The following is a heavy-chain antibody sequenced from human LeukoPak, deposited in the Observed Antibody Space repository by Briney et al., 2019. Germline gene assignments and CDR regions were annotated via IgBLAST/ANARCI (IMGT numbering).Heavy chain of an antibody. V-gene: IGHV3-48*03. J-gene: IGHJ4*02. CDR3: TTLTVASSFDY. Sequence: GGSLRLSCAASEFAFSVFEMYWVRQAPGKGLEWVSYISSSGGTRYYADSVKGRFTISRDNAKNSLYLQMNSLRAEDTAVYYCTTLTVASSFDYWGQGALVTVSS. CDR1: EFAFSVFE. CDR2: ISSSGGTR. D-gene: IGHD6-19*01.